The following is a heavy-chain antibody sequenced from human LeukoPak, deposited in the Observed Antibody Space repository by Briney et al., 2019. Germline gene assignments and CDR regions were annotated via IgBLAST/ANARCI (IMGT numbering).Heavy chain of an antibody. V-gene: IGHV1-8*01. D-gene: IGHD4-11*01. CDR2: MNPNSGAT. J-gene: IGHJ5*02. CDR3: ARMDRLSAASTTDWFDP. Sequence: ASVKVSCKASGYPFTSYGINWVRQAAGQGLEWMGWMNPNSGATGYAQKFQGRVTMTRDTSIGAAYMELSSLISDDTAVYYCARMDRLSAASTTDWFDPWGQGTLVTVSS. CDR1: GYPFTSYG.